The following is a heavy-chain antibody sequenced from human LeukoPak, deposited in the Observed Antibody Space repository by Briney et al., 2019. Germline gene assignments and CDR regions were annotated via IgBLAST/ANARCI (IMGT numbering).Heavy chain of an antibody. CDR3: ARTIAARAGYYFDY. CDR2: IIPILGIA. CDR1: GGTFSSYA. V-gene: IGHV1-69*04. Sequence: ASVKVSCKASGGTFSSYAISWVRQAPGQGLEWMGRIIPILGIANYAQKFQGRVTITADKSTSTAYMELSSLRSEDTAVYYCARTIAARAGYYFDYWGQGTLVTVSS. D-gene: IGHD6-6*01. J-gene: IGHJ4*02.